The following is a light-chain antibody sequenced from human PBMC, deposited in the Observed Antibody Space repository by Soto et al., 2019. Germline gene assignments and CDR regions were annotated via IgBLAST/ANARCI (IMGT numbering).Light chain of an antibody. CDR2: GNN. J-gene: IGLJ3*02. V-gene: IGLV1-40*01. Sequence: QSVLTQPPSVSGAPGQKVTISCTRSSSNIGAAYDVHWYQHLPGTAPRLLIYGNNNRPSGVPDRFSGSKSGTSASLAITGLQAADEADYYCQSYDSSLSVWVFGGGTQLTVL. CDR1: SSNIGAAYD. CDR3: QSYDSSLSVWV.